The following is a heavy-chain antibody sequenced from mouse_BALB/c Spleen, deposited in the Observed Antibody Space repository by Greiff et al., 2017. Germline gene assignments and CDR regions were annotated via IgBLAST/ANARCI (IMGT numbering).Heavy chain of an antibody. D-gene: IGHD2-1*01. CDR3: TRSLLSSYAMDY. CDR1: GYTFTSYW. Sequence: LQQPGSELVRPGASVKLSCKASGYTFTSYWMHWVKQRPGQGLEWIGNIYPGSGSTNYDEKFKSKATLTVDTSSSTAYMQLSSLTSEDSAVYYCTRSLLSSYAMDYWGQGTSVTVSS. J-gene: IGHJ4*01. V-gene: IGHV1S22*01. CDR2: IYPGSGST.